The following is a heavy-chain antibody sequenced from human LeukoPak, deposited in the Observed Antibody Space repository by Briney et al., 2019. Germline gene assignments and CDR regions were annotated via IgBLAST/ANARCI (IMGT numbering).Heavy chain of an antibody. CDR3: ARGKVVVTATPWDYYYMDV. Sequence: ASVKVSCKASGGTFNSYAISWVRQAPGQGLEWMGGIIPIFGTANYAQKFQGRVTITTDESTSTAYMELSSLRSEDTAVYYCARGKVVVTATPWDYYYMDVWGKGTTVTVSS. V-gene: IGHV1-69*05. D-gene: IGHD2-15*01. CDR1: GGTFNSYA. J-gene: IGHJ6*03. CDR2: IIPIFGTA.